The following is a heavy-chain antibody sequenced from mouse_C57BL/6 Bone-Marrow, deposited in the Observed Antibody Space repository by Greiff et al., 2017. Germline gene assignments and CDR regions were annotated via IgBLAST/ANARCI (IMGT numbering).Heavy chain of an antibody. D-gene: IGHD1-1*01. Sequence: QVQLKQSGPELVKPGASVKLSCKASGYTFTSYDINWVKQRPGQGLEWIGWIYPRDGSTTYNEKFKGKATLTVDTSSSTAYMELHSLTSEDSAVYFCARLEFDGSSGDWYFDGGGTGTTVTVSS. CDR3: ARLEFDGSSGDWYFDG. CDR2: IYPRDGST. J-gene: IGHJ1*03. V-gene: IGHV1-85*01. CDR1: GYTFTSYD.